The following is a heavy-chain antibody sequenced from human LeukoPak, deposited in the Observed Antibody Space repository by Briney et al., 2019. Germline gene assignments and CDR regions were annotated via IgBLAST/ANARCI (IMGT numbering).Heavy chain of an antibody. CDR2: ISWNSGSI. J-gene: IGHJ4*02. D-gene: IGHD2-15*01. Sequence: GGSLRLSCAASGFTFDDYAMHWVRQAPGKGLEWVTGISWNSGSIGYADSVKGRFTISRDTAKNSLYLQMNSLRAYDMALYYCAKGGVVVVAATYFDYWGQGTLVTVSS. V-gene: IGHV3-9*03. CDR3: AKGGVVVVAATYFDY. CDR1: GFTFDDYA.